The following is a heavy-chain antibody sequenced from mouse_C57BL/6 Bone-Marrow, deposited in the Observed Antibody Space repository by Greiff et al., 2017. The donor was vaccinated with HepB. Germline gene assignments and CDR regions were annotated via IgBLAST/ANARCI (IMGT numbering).Heavy chain of an antibody. D-gene: IGHD3-2*02. CDR2: INYDGSST. J-gene: IGHJ2*01. CDR1: GFTFSDYY. CDR3: ARHSSGYLYYFDY. V-gene: IGHV5-16*01. Sequence: DVKLVESEGGLVQPGSSMKLSCTASGFTFSDYYMAWVRQVPEKGLEWVANINYDGSSTYYLDSLKSRFIISRDNAKNILYLQMSSLKSEDTATYYCARHSSGYLYYFDYWGQGTTLTVSS.